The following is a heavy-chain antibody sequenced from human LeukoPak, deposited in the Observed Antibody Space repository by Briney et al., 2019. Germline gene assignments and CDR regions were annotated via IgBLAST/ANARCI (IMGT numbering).Heavy chain of an antibody. CDR2: IKQDGSEK. D-gene: IGHD3-22*01. V-gene: IGHV3-7*01. CDR1: GFTFSSYW. Sequence: GGSLRLSCAASGFTFSSYWMSWVRQAPGKGLEWVANIKQDGSEKYYVDSVKGRFTISRDNAKNSLYLQMNSLRAEDTAVYYCAREADLRNDSSGYYLDYWGQGTLVTVSS. CDR3: AREADLRNDSSGYYLDY. J-gene: IGHJ4*02.